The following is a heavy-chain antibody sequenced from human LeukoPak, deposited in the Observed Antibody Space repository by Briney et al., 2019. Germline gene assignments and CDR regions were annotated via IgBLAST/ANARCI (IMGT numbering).Heavy chain of an antibody. V-gene: IGHV4-59*08. Sequence: SETLSLTCTVSGGSISNYYWSWIRQPPGKGLEWLGYILDSGDSDYNPSLKSRVTISMDTSKNQFSLRLTSVTATDTAVYYCARHPAIYYDSLGEFDYWGQGTLVTVSS. D-gene: IGHD3-22*01. CDR2: ILDSGDS. J-gene: IGHJ4*02. CDR1: GGSISNYY. CDR3: ARHPAIYYDSLGEFDY.